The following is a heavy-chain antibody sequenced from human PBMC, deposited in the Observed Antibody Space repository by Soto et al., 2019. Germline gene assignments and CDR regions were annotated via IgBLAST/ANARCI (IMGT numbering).Heavy chain of an antibody. CDR1: GFTFSSYW. V-gene: IGHV3-74*01. CDR2: MNSDGSST. J-gene: IGHJ4*02. Sequence: EVPLVASGGGLVQPGGSLRLSCAASGFTFSSYWMHWVRQAPGKGLVWVSRMNSDGSSTSYADSVKGRFTISRDNAKNTLYLQMNSLKTEDTAVYYCATDLGTGYWGQGTLVTVSS. CDR3: ATDLGTGY. D-gene: IGHD7-27*01.